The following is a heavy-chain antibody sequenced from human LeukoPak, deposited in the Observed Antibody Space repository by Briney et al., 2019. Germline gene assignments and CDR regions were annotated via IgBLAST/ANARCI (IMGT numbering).Heavy chain of an antibody. V-gene: IGHV4-34*01. Sequence: PSESLSLTCAVYGGSFSGYYWSWIRQPPGKGLEWIGEINHSGSTNYNPSLKSRVTISVDTSKNQFSLKLSSVTDADTAVYYWARAATVTAIDYWGQGTLVAVSS. CDR1: GGSFSGYY. J-gene: IGHJ4*02. CDR3: ARAATVTAIDY. D-gene: IGHD4-17*01. CDR2: INHSGST.